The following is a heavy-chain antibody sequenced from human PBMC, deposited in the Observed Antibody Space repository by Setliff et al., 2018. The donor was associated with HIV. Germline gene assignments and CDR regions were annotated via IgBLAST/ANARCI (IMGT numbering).Heavy chain of an antibody. D-gene: IGHD3-16*01. CDR3: AKAWGSGYPSFESALMFDV. CDR2: IYSGGST. V-gene: IGHV3-23*03. Sequence: GGSLRLSCAASGIIFTKCGLSWVRQAPGKGLEWVSVIYSGGSTYYADSVKGRFTLSRDNSRNTLYLQMTSLRAEDTATYYCAKAWGSGYPSFESALMFDVWGQGTLVTVSS. CDR1: GIIFTKCG. J-gene: IGHJ4*02.